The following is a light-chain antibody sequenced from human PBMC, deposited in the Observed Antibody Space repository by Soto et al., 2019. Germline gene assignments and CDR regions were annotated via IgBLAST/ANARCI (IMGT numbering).Light chain of an antibody. CDR3: SSYPGSSTLYVL. V-gene: IGLV2-14*01. J-gene: IGLJ2*01. Sequence: QSALTQPASVSGSPGQSVTISCTGTSNDIGGYDFVSWYQQHPDKAPKLILYQVTDRPSGVSHRFSGSKSGNTASLTISGLLAEDEADYYCSSYPGSSTLYVLFGGGTKLTVL. CDR2: QVT. CDR1: SNDIGGYDF.